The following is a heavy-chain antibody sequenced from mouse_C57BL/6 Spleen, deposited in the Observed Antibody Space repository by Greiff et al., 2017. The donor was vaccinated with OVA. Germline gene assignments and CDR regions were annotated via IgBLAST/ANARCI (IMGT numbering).Heavy chain of an antibody. Sequence: VQLKESGPVLVKPGASVKMSCKASGYTFTDYYMNWVKQSHGKSLEWIGVINPYNGGTSYNQKFKGKATLTVDKSSSTAYMELNSLTSEDSAVYYGARGGSNYNWYFDVWGTGTTVTVSS. CDR2: INPYNGGT. D-gene: IGHD2-5*01. V-gene: IGHV1-19*01. CDR1: GYTFTDYY. CDR3: ARGGSNYNWYFDV. J-gene: IGHJ1*03.